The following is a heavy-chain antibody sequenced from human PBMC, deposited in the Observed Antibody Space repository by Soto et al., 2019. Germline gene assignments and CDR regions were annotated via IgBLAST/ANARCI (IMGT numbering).Heavy chain of an antibody. CDR3: AREGPAPYYYYGMDV. V-gene: IGHV1-18*01. Sequence: QVQLVQSGGEVKKPGASVKVSCKTSGYSFTTYGISWVRQAPGQGLEWMGWISAYNGNTNYAQKLQGRVTMTTDTSTSTVYMERRSLRSDDTAVYYCAREGPAPYYYYGMDVWGQGSTVTVSS. CDR2: ISAYNGNT. J-gene: IGHJ6*02. CDR1: GYSFTTYG.